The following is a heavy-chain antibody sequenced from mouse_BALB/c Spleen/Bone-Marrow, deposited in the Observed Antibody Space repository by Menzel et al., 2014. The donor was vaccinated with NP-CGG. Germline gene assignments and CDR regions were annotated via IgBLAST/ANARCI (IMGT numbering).Heavy chain of an antibody. CDR3: ARDGLDY. J-gene: IGHJ2*01. D-gene: IGHD3-1*01. CDR2: ISSGGSYT. CDR1: GFTFSSYG. Sequence: EVMLVESGGDLVKHGGSLKLSCAASGFTFSSYGMSWVRQTPDKRLEWVATISSGGSYTYYPDSVKGRFTISRDNAKNTLYLQMSSLKSEDAAMYYCARDGLDYWGQGTTLTVSS. V-gene: IGHV5-6*02.